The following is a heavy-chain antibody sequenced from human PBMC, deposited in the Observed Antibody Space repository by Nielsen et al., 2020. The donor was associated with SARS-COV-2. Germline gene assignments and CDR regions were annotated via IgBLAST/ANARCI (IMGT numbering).Heavy chain of an antibody. V-gene: IGHV4-39*01. D-gene: IGHD3-22*01. J-gene: IGHJ4*02. CDR2: IYYSGST. CDR1: GGSISSSSYY. CDR3: AHKERYDSSGYYGPFDY. Sequence: SETLSLTCTVSGGSISSSSYYWGWIRQPPGKGLEWIGSIYYSGSTYYNPSLKSRVTISVDTSKNQFSLKLSSVTVADTAVYYCAHKERYDSSGYYGPFDYWGQGTLVTVSS.